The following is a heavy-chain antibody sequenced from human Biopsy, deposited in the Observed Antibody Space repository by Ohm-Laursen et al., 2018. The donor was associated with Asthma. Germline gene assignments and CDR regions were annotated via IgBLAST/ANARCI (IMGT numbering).Heavy chain of an antibody. J-gene: IGHJ4*02. V-gene: IGHV1-69*01. Sequence: SSVKISCKSLGGTFNTYVIGWVRQAPGQGLEWMGGINSVFGTTTYPQKFQDRVTITADDSTSTVYMELSSLRSEDTAVYYCARKAGPCISRTCYSLDFWGQGTLVTVSS. CDR2: INSVFGTT. CDR1: GGTFNTYV. CDR3: ARKAGPCISRTCYSLDF. D-gene: IGHD2-2*01.